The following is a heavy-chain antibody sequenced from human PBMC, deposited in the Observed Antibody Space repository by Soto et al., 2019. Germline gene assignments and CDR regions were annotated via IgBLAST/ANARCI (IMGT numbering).Heavy chain of an antibody. V-gene: IGHV4-4*07. J-gene: IGHJ2*01. CDR3: ARDVGTYHGYIEL. CDR2: IYTSGST. CDR1: GDSISSSY. D-gene: IGHD1-26*01. Sequence: QVQLQESGPGLVKPSETLSLTCTVSGDSISSSYWSWIRQPAGKGLEWIGRIYTSGSTNYNPSLKSRVTMSVDTSKNQCSLKLRSVTAADTAAYYCARDVGTYHGYIELWGRGTMVTAYS.